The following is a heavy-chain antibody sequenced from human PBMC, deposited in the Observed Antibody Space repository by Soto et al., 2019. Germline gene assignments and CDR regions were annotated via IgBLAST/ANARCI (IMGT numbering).Heavy chain of an antibody. CDR1: GGTFSSYA. D-gene: IGHD1-20*01. J-gene: IGHJ4*02. CDR3: AKGSRYNWNPDLFDC. V-gene: IGHV1-69*13. Sequence: SVKVSCKASGGTFSSYAISWVRQAPGQGLEWMGGIIPIFGTANYAQKFQGRVTITADESTSTAYMELSSLRVDDTAVYYCAKGSRYNWNPDLFDCWGQGTLVTVSS. CDR2: IIPIFGTA.